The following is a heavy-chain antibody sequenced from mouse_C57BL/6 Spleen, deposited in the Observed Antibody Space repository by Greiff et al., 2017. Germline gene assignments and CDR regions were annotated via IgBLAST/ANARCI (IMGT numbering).Heavy chain of an antibody. CDR1: GYTFTDYN. CDR3: ARENYYGRGAMDY. Sequence: VQLKQSGPELVKPGASVKMSCKASGYTFTDYNMHWVKQSHGKSLEWIGYINPNNGGTSYNQKFKGKATLTVNKSSSTAYMELRSLTSEDSAVYYCARENYYGRGAMDYWGQGTSVTVSS. J-gene: IGHJ4*01. D-gene: IGHD1-1*01. CDR2: INPNNGGT. V-gene: IGHV1-22*01.